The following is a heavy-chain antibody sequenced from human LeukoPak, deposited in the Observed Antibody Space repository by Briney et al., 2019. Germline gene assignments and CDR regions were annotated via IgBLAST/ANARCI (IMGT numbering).Heavy chain of an antibody. J-gene: IGHJ3*02. Sequence: ASVKVSCKASGYTFTSYAIHWVRQAPGQSLEWMGWINAGNGNTKYSQEFQGRVTITRDTSATTVYMELSSLRSEDMAVYYCARDRAPKTVTSEIDAFDIWGQGTMVTVSS. CDR2: INAGNGNT. D-gene: IGHD4-17*01. CDR1: GYTFTSYA. V-gene: IGHV1-3*03. CDR3: ARDRAPKTVTSEIDAFDI.